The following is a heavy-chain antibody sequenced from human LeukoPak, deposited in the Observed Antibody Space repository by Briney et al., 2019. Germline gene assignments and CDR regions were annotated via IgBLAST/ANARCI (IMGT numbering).Heavy chain of an antibody. CDR3: ARGQTYYYGSGGYRSINWFDP. V-gene: IGHV4-34*01. CDR1: GGSFSGYY. D-gene: IGHD3-10*01. J-gene: IGHJ5*02. CDR2: INHSGST. Sequence: SETLSLTCAVYGGSFSGYYWSWIRQPPGKGLEWIGEINHSGSTNYNPSLKSRVTISVDTSKNQFSLKLSTVTAADTAVHYCARGQTYYYGSGGYRSINWFDPWGQGTLVTVSS.